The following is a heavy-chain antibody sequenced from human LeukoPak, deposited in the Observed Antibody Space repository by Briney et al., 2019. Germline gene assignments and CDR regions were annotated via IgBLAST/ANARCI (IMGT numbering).Heavy chain of an antibody. CDR3: SKGGTQTVITPGGHYVDY. V-gene: IGHV1-69*01. CDR1: VCTFSSYA. J-gene: IGHJ4*02. D-gene: IGHD4-17*01. Sequence: GASVKVSCKASVCTFSSYAISWVRQAPGQALEWMGGIIPIFGTANYAQNFQGRVTIIAEESTSTAYKEPISLSSETTAVTYWSKGGTQTVITPGGHYVDYWGQGTLVTVSS. CDR2: IIPIFGTA.